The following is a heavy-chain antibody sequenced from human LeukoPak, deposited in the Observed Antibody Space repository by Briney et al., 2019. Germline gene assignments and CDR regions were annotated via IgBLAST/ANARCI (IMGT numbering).Heavy chain of an antibody. CDR3: AREVYYYDSSGYYPLDY. CDR1: GFTFSSYS. V-gene: IGHV3-21*01. CDR2: ISSSSNYI. D-gene: IGHD3-22*01. J-gene: IGHJ4*02. Sequence: PGGSLRLSCAASGFTFSSYSMNWVRQAPGKGLEWVSSISSSSNYIFYADSVKGRFTISRDNAKNSLYLQMNSLRAEDTAVYYCAREVYYYDSSGYYPLDYWGQGTLVTVSS.